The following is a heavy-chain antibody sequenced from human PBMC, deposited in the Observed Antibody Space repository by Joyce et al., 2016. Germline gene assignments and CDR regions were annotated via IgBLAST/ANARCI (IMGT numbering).Heavy chain of an antibody. CDR1: GFSFNNYW. Sequence: VQLVESGGGLVQPGGSLRLSCAASGFSFNNYWMAWVRQTQGKGLEWVAKIKPDGSDKYYADSVKGRFTISRDNAKNSLSLQMNSLRAEDTAVYYCVRDKRWGQGTLVTVSS. V-gene: IGHV3-7*03. CDR2: IKPDGSDK. CDR3: VRDKR. J-gene: IGHJ4*02.